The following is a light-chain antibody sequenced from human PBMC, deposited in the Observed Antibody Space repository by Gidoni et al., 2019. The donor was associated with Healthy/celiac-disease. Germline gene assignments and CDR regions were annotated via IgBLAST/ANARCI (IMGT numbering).Light chain of an antibody. CDR2: QDS. J-gene: IGLJ2*01. Sequence: SYELTQPPSVSVSPGQTASITCSGAKLGDKCACWYQQKQGQSPVLVIYQDSKRPSGIPERFSGSNSGNTATLTISGTQAMDEADYYCKAWDSSTVVFGGGTKLTVL. CDR3: KAWDSSTVV. V-gene: IGLV3-1*01. CDR1: KLGDKC.